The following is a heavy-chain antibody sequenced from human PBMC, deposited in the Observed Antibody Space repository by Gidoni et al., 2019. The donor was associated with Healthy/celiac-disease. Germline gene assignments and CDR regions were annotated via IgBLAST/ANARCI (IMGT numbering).Heavy chain of an antibody. D-gene: IGHD2-15*01. Sequence: QVQLQESGPGLVKPSQTLSLTCTVSGGAISSGGYYWSWIRQHPGKGLEWIGYIYYRGSTYYHPSLKSRVTISVDTSKNQFSLKLSSVTAADTAVYYCARERVVAATGWFDPWGQGTLVTVSS. CDR2: IYYRGST. CDR3: ARERVVAATGWFDP. V-gene: IGHV4-31*03. CDR1: GGAISSGGYY. J-gene: IGHJ5*02.